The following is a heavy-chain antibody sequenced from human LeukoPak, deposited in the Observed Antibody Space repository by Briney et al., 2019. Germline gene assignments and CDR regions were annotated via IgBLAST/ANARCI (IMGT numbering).Heavy chain of an antibody. CDR2: ISGSGGST. CDR1: GFTFSSYA. D-gene: IGHD1-26*01. V-gene: IGHV3-23*01. Sequence: PGGSLRLSCAASGFTFSSYAMSWVRQAPGKGLEWVSAISGSGGSTYYADSVKGRFTVSRDNSKNTLYLQMNSLRAEDTAVYYCAKYVVGATPRRNWFDPWGQGTLVTVSS. J-gene: IGHJ5*02. CDR3: AKYVVGATPRRNWFDP.